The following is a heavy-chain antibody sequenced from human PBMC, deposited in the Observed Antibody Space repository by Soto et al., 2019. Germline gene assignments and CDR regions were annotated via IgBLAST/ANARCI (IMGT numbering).Heavy chain of an antibody. V-gene: IGHV4-30-2*01. CDR1: GSSISSGGYS. D-gene: IGHD2-15*01. Sequence: QLQLQESGSGLVKPSQTLSLTCAVSGSSISSGGYSWSWIRQPPGKGLEWIGYIYHSGSTYYTPSLNPSLKSRVTMSVDMSKSHFSLKLSSVTAADTAVYYCARVGGGNCCDVWSQGTTVIVSS. CDR3: ARVGGGNCCDV. J-gene: IGHJ6*02. CDR2: IYHSGST.